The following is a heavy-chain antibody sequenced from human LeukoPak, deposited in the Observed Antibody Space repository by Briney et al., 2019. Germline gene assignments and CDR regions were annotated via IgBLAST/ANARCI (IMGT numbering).Heavy chain of an antibody. Sequence: PSQTLSLTCTVSGDSITSGDYYWTWIRQPPGKGLEWVAYVHYSGNTYYNSSLKSRPTISVDTSKNQFSLKLSFVTAADTAMYYCARHLSGSSWFDPWGQGTLVTVSS. D-gene: IGHD1-26*01. J-gene: IGHJ5*02. CDR3: ARHLSGSSWFDP. CDR2: VHYSGNT. V-gene: IGHV4-30-4*08. CDR1: GDSITSGDYY.